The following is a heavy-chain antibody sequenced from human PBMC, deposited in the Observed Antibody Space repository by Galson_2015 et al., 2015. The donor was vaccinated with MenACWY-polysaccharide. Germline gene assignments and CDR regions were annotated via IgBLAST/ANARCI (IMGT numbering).Heavy chain of an antibody. CDR3: ARDKAGKYRISGYRYYYYYGMDV. Sequence: ALRLSCATSGFTFRSYWMSWVRQAPGKGLEWVANIKQDGIEKYYVDSVKGRFTISRDNAENSLFLQINSLRADDKGVYYCARDKAGKYRISGYRYYYYYGMDVWGHGTTVTVS. CDR2: IKQDGIEK. D-gene: IGHD6-13*01. CDR1: GFTFRSYW. V-gene: IGHV3-7*01. J-gene: IGHJ6*02.